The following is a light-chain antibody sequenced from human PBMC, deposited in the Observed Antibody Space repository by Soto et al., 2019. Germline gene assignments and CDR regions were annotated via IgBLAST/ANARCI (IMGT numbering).Light chain of an antibody. CDR2: SNN. J-gene: IGLJ2*01. CDR3: AAWDDSLNGVV. Sequence: QSVLTRPPSASGSPGQRVTISCSGSSANIGSNTVNWYQQLPGTAPKLLIYSNNQRPSGVPDRFSGSKSGTSASLAISGLQSEDEADYYCAAWDDSLNGVVFGGGTKLTGL. V-gene: IGLV1-44*01. CDR1: SANIGSNT.